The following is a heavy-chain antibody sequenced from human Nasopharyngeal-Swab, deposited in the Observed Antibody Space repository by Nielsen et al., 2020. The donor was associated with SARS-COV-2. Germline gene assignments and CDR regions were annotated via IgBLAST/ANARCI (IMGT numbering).Heavy chain of an antibody. D-gene: IGHD3-16*02. CDR1: GFSFSTYW. CDR2: IKQDGSEK. V-gene: IGHV3-7*03. J-gene: IGHJ6*03. Sequence: GESLKTSCAASGFSFSTYWMTWVRQAPGKGLEWVANIKQDGSEKYYVDSVKGRFTVSRDTPKNLLYLQVNSLRAEDTAVYYCARQGVFVPAYFHQYYMDVWGKGTTVTVSS. CDR3: ARQGVFVPAYFHQYYMDV.